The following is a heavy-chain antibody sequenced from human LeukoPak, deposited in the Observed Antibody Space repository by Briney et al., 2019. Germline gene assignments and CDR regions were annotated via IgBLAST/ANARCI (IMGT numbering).Heavy chain of an antibody. J-gene: IGHJ4*02. CDR1: GFTFSSYS. Sequence: GGSLRLSCAASGFTFSSYSMNWVRQAPGKGLEWVSSISSSSSYIYYADSVKGRFTISRDNAKNSLYLQMNSLRAEDTAVNYCARGRHLSGSGYPFDYWGQGTLVTVSS. V-gene: IGHV3-21*01. CDR3: ARGRHLSGSGYPFDY. D-gene: IGHD3-22*01. CDR2: ISSSSSYI.